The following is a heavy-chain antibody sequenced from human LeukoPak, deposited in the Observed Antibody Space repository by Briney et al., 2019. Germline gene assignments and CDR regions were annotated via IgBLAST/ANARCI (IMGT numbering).Heavy chain of an antibody. V-gene: IGHV1-69*04. J-gene: IGHJ4*02. CDR2: IIPIFGIA. CDR3: ARGMITSVEGAFDY. Sequence: GASVKVSCKASGGTFSSYAISWVRQAPGQGLEWMGRIIPIFGIANYAQKFQGRVTITADKSTSTAYMELSSLRSEDTAVYYCARGMITSVEGAFDYWAREPWSPSPQ. D-gene: IGHD3-16*01. CDR1: GGTFSSYA.